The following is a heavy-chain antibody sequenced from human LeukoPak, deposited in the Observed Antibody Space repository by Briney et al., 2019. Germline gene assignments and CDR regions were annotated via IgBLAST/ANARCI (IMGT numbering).Heavy chain of an antibody. D-gene: IGHD3-22*01. CDR2: IKSKSDGGTT. V-gene: IGHV3-15*01. CDR1: GFTFSNAW. J-gene: IGHJ4*02. Sequence: GGSLRLSCAASGFTFSNAWMSWVRQAPGKGLEWVGRIKSKSDGGTTDYAAPVKGRFTISRDDSKNTLYLQMNSLRAEDTAVYYCAREGAHYYDSSGYYPLYYWGQGTLATVSS. CDR3: AREGAHYYDSSGYYPLYY.